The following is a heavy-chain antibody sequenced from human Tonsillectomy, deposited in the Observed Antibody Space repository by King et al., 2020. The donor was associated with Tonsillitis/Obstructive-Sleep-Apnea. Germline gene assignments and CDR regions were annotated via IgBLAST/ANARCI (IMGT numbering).Heavy chain of an antibody. CDR3: AKKQGTTAFDI. CDR1: GYIFTTYW. CDR2: IYPGDSDT. V-gene: IGHV5-51*01. D-gene: IGHD1-14*01. Sequence: VQLVQSGAEVKKPGESLKISCQASGYIFTTYWIGWVRQMPGKGLEWMGIIYPGDSDTTYSPSFEGHVTISADKSISTAYLQWSSLKASDTAMYYCAKKQGTTAFDIWGQGTMVTVSS. J-gene: IGHJ3*02.